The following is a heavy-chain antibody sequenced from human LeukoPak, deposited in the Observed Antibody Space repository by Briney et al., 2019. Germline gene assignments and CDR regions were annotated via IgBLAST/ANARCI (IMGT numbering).Heavy chain of an antibody. J-gene: IGHJ5*02. CDR2: INHSGST. CDR1: GGSFSSYY. CDR3: ARAERPRGWFDP. D-gene: IGHD6-25*01. Sequence: PSETLSLTCAVYGGSFSSYYWSWIRQPPGKGLEWIGEINHSGSTNYNPSLKSRVTISVDTSKNQFSLKLSSVTAADTAVYYCARAERPRGWFDPWGQGTLVTVSS. V-gene: IGHV4-34*01.